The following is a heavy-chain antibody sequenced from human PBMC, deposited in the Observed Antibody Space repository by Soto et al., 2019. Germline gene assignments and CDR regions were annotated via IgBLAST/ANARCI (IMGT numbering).Heavy chain of an antibody. J-gene: IGHJ5*02. D-gene: IGHD6-19*01. V-gene: IGHV4-59*01. CDR2: IYYSGST. CDR3: ARTVPRHASSGWYWFDP. CDR1: GGSISSYY. Sequence: SETLSLTCTVSGGSISSYYWSWIRQPPGKGLEWIGYIYYSGSTNYNPSLKSRVTISVDTSKNQFSLKLSSVTAADTAVYYCARTVPRHASSGWYWFDPWGQGTLVTVSS.